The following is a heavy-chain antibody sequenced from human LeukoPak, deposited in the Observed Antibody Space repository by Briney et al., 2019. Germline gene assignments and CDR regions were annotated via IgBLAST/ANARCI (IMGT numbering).Heavy chain of an antibody. CDR3: ARGGPVVVVAATPVAFDY. Sequence: SETLSLTCAVYGGSFSGYYWSWIRQPPGKGLEWIGEINHSGSTNYNPSLKSRVTISVDTSKNQFSLKLSSVTAADTAVYYCARGGPVVVVAATPVAFDYWGQGTLVTVSS. CDR2: INHSGST. CDR1: GGSFSGYY. V-gene: IGHV4-34*01. J-gene: IGHJ4*02. D-gene: IGHD2-15*01.